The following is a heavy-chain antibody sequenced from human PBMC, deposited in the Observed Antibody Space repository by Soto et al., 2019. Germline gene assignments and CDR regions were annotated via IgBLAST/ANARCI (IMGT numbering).Heavy chain of an antibody. CDR3: ATAASPYFDLLSAFHP. J-gene: IGHJ5*02. V-gene: IGHV4-61*01. CDR2: IYYSGTT. CDR1: GGPLSSGSYY. Sequence: SQTLSLTCTVSGGPLSSGSYYWSWIRQSPGQGLEWVGYIYYSGTTKYNPSLKSRVSISVDTSKHQFSLRLTSLSAAGTAVYYCATAASPYFDLLSAFHPWGQGTPVTVSS. D-gene: IGHD3-9*01.